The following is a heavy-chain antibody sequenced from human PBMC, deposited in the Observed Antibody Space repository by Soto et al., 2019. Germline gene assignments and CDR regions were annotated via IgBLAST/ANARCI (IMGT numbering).Heavy chain of an antibody. CDR3: ARVGPPTIFGVVISYYYYGMDV. CDR2: IIPIFGTA. J-gene: IGHJ6*02. V-gene: IGHV1-69*06. D-gene: IGHD3-3*01. CDR1: GGTFSSYA. Sequence: SVKVSCKASGGTFSSYAISWVRQAPGQGLEWMGGIIPIFGTANYAQKFQGRVTITADKSTSTAYMELSSLRSEDTAVYYCARVGPPTIFGVVISYYYYGMDVWGQGTTVTVSS.